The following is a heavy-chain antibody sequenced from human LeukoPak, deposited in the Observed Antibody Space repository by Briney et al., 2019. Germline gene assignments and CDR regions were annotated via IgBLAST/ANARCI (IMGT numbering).Heavy chain of an antibody. Sequence: GGSLRLSCAASGFTFSSYGMSWVRQAPGKGLEWVSGISGRGASKYYADSVKGRFTISRDNSKNTLYLQMNSLRAEDTAVYYCAKGVVVAPDVTPFDYWGQGTLVTVSS. D-gene: IGHD2-2*01. CDR1: GFTFSSYG. CDR3: AKGVVVAPDVTPFDY. CDR2: ISGRGASK. J-gene: IGHJ4*02. V-gene: IGHV3-23*01.